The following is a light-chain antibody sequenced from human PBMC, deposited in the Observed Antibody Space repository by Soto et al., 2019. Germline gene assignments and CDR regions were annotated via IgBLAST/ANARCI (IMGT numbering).Light chain of an antibody. V-gene: IGKV3D-15*01. CDR1: QSVSSY. CDR3: QQYNSYSLT. Sequence: EIVLTQSPATLSLSPGERATLSCRASQSVSSYLAWYQQKPGQAPRLLIYDASTRATGIPARFSGSGSGTEFTLTISSLQSDDFATYYCQQYNSYSLTFGQGTKVDIK. CDR2: DAS. J-gene: IGKJ1*01.